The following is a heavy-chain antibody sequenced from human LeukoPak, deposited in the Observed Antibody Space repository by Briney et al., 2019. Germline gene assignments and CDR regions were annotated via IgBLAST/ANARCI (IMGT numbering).Heavy chain of an antibody. D-gene: IGHD3-9*01. CDR2: IYYSGST. Sequence: ASETLSLTCTVSGGSISSYYWSWIRQPPGKGLEWIGYIYYSGSTNYKSSLKSRVTISVDTSKNQFSLNLSSVTAADTAVYYCARDTRGDILTGAHAFDIWGQGTMVTVSS. CDR1: GGSISSYY. J-gene: IGHJ3*02. CDR3: ARDTRGDILTGAHAFDI. V-gene: IGHV4-59*01.